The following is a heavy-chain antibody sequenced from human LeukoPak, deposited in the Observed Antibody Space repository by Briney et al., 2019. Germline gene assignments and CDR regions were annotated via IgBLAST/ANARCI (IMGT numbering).Heavy chain of an antibody. CDR3: ARVLQRAAGTFRHYYYMDV. V-gene: IGHV3-11*04. J-gene: IGHJ6*03. Sequence: GGSLRLSCAASGLTFSDYYMSWIRQAPGKGLEWVSYISSSGNTIYYADSVKGRFTISRDNAKNSLYLQMNSLRAEDTAVYYCARVLQRAAGTFRHYYYMDVWGKGTTVTVSS. D-gene: IGHD6-13*01. CDR1: GLTFSDYY. CDR2: ISSSGNTI.